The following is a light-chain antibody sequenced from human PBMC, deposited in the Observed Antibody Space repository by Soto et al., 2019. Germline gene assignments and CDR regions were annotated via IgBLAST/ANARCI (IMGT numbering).Light chain of an antibody. V-gene: IGKV3-20*01. CDR3: QQYAGSPIT. J-gene: IGKJ5*01. Sequence: EIVLTQSPGTLSLSPGERATLSCRASHKISSRYLAWYLQKPGQAPRFLTYGASSRASGVPDRLTGGGSGTDFTLTIRRLEPEDFALYYCQQYAGSPITFGQGTRLEIK. CDR2: GAS. CDR1: HKISSRY.